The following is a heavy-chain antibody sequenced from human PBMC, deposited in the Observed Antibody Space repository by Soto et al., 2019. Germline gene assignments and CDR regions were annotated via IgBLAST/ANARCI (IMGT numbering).Heavy chain of an antibody. V-gene: IGHV3-21*01. Sequence: EVQLVESGGGLVKPGGSLRLSCAASGFTFSSYSMNWVRQAPGKGLEWVSSISSSSSYIYYADSVKGRFTISRDNAKNSLYLQMNSRRAEDTAVYYCARIEYSSSSGGIGYYYYYMDVWGKGTTVTVSS. CDR1: GFTFSSYS. J-gene: IGHJ6*03. CDR2: ISSSSSYI. CDR3: ARIEYSSSSGGIGYYYYYMDV. D-gene: IGHD6-6*01.